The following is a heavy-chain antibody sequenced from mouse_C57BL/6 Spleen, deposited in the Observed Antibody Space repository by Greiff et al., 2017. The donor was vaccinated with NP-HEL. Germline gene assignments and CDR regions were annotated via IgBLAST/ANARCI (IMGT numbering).Heavy chain of an antibody. D-gene: IGHD2-3*01. Sequence: VKLMESGAELVKPGASVKISCKASGYAFSSYWMNWVKQRPGKGLEWIGQIYPGDGDTNYNGKFKGKATLTADKSSSTAYMQLSSLTSEDSAVYFCARMKDDRYFDVWGTGTTVTVSS. CDR2: IYPGDGDT. J-gene: IGHJ1*03. V-gene: IGHV1-80*01. CDR1: GYAFSSYW. CDR3: ARMKDDRYFDV.